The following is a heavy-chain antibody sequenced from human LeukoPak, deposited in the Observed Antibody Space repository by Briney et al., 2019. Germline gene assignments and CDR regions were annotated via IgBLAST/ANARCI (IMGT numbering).Heavy chain of an antibody. J-gene: IGHJ4*02. CDR3: AMTPSGSYSFDY. Sequence: GASVKVSCKASGGTFSSYAINWVRQATGQGLEWMGWMNPNSGNTGYAQKFQGRVTMTRNTSISTAYMELSSLRSEDTAVYYCAMTPSGSYSFDYWGQGTLVTVSS. CDR1: GGTFSSYA. CDR2: MNPNSGNT. D-gene: IGHD1-26*01. V-gene: IGHV1-8*02.